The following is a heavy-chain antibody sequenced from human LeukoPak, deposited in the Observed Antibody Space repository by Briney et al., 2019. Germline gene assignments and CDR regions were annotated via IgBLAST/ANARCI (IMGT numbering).Heavy chain of an antibody. Sequence: GASVKVSCKASGYTFTSYGISWVRQAPGQGLEWMGWISAYNGNTNYAQKLQGRVTMTTATSTSTAYMELWSLRSDDTAVYYCARSWDDLWSGYWDDYWGQGTLVTVSS. J-gene: IGHJ4*02. CDR3: ARSWDDLWSGYWDDY. CDR2: ISAYNGNT. V-gene: IGHV1-18*01. CDR1: GYTFTSYG. D-gene: IGHD3-3*01.